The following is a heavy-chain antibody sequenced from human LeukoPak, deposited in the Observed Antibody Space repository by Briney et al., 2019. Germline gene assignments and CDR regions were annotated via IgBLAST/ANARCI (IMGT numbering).Heavy chain of an antibody. CDR3: ATYTNAY. CDR2: INPYNNIT. V-gene: IGHV1-18*01. CDR1: GYTFTASG. J-gene: IGHJ4*02. D-gene: IGHD3-16*01. Sequence: GASVKVSCKASGYTFTASGLCWVRQAPGQGLEWMGWINPYNNITDYAQTFKGRVTMTTDTSTSTAYMELRSLRSEDTAVYYCATYTNAYWGQGTLVTVSS.